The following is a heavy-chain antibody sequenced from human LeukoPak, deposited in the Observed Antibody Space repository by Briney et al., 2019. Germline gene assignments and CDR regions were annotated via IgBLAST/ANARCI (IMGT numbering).Heavy chain of an antibody. Sequence: SVKVSCKASGGTFSSYAISWVRQAPGQGLEWMGGIIPIFGTANYAQKFQGRVTITTDESTSAAYMELSSLRSEDTAVYYCARVSYYYDSSGYYYPVPEYFQHWGQGTLVTVSS. V-gene: IGHV1-69*05. CDR3: ARVSYYYDSSGYYYPVPEYFQH. J-gene: IGHJ1*01. CDR1: GGTFSSYA. D-gene: IGHD3-22*01. CDR2: IIPIFGTA.